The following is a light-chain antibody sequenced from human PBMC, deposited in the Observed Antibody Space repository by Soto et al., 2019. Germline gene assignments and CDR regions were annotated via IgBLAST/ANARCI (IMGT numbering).Light chain of an antibody. CDR3: AAWDDSLNGYG. CDR2: SNN. J-gene: IGLJ1*01. V-gene: IGLV1-44*01. CDR1: SSNIGSNT. Sequence: QAVVTQPPSASGTPGQRVTISCSGSSSNIGSNTENWYQQLPGTAPKLLIYSNNQRPSGVPDRFSGSKTGTSASLAISGLQSEDQADYYWAAWDDSLNGYGFGTGTKVTVL.